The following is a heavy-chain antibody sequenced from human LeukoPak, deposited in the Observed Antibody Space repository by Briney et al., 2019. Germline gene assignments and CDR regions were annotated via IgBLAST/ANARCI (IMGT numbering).Heavy chain of an antibody. CDR2: ITNKAASYTT. D-gene: IGHD7-27*01. CDR1: GFTFTDHW. V-gene: IGHV3-72*01. J-gene: IGHJ4*02. CDR3: ARDGILGY. Sequence: GGSLRLSCAASGFTFTDHWMDWVRQAPGKGLEWVARITNKAASYTTHYAASVKGRFIISRDDSQNSIYLQMNSLKTEDTAAYYCARDGILGYWGRGTLVTVSP.